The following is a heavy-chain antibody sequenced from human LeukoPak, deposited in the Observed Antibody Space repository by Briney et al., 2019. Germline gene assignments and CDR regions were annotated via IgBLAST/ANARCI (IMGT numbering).Heavy chain of an antibody. Sequence: ASVKVSCKASGYTFISYDINWVRQATGQGLEWMGWMNPNSGNIGYAQKFQGRVTITRNTSISTAYMELSSLRSEDTAVYYCAREISGSSSFDYWGQGTLVTVSS. D-gene: IGHD1-26*01. CDR3: AREISGSSSFDY. V-gene: IGHV1-8*03. CDR1: GYTFISYD. J-gene: IGHJ4*02. CDR2: MNPNSGNI.